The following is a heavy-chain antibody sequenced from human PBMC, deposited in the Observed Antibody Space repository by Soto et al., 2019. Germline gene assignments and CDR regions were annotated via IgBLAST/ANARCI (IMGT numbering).Heavy chain of an antibody. D-gene: IGHD2-15*01. CDR1: GFTFSSYS. J-gene: IGHJ4*02. CDR2: ISSSSSYI. Sequence: EVQLVESGGGLVKPGGSLRLSCAASGFTFSSYSMNWVRQAPGKGLEWVSSISSSSSYIYYADSVKGRFTISRDNAKNSLYLQMNSLRAEDTAVYYCARAPYDPTGYCSGGSGYLEGGTDYYFDYWGQGTLVTVSS. CDR3: ARAPYDPTGYCSGGSGYLEGGTDYYFDY. V-gene: IGHV3-21*01.